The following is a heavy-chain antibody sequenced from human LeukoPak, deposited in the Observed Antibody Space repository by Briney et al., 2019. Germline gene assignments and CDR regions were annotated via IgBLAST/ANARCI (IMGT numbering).Heavy chain of an antibody. Sequence: ASVKVSCKASGYTFTSYGISWVRQAPGQGLEWMGRISAYNGNTNYAQKLQGRVTMTTDTSTSTAYMELRSLRSDDTAVYYCARVGDYDTPQGAFDIWGQGTMVTVSS. CDR1: GYTFTSYG. CDR2: ISAYNGNT. V-gene: IGHV1-18*01. CDR3: ARVGDYDTPQGAFDI. D-gene: IGHD3-22*01. J-gene: IGHJ3*02.